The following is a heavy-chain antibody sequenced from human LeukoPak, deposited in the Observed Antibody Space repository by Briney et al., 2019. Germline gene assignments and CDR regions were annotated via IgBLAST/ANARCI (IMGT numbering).Heavy chain of an antibody. CDR3: ANSLGSSLFDY. CDR1: GFTFNSYG. V-gene: IGHV3-30*18. CDR2: ISYDGSNK. J-gene: IGHJ4*02. Sequence: TGGSLRLSCAASGFTFNSYGMHWVRQAPGKGLEWVAVISYDGSNKYYADSVKGRFTISRDNSKNTLYLQMNSLRAEDTAVYYCANSLGSSLFDYWGQGTLVTVSS. D-gene: IGHD3-10*01.